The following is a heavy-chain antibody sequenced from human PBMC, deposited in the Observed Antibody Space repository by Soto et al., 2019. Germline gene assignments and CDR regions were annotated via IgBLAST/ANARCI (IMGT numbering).Heavy chain of an antibody. V-gene: IGHV1-18*01. J-gene: IGHJ1*01. Sequence: QVQLVQSGPEVKKPGDSVKVSCKASCYSFRDYGISWVRQAPGLGLEYMGWISPSNGNTNYAPSVQDRVTMTTDTSTTTLFMDLGNLRSDDTAVYFCAGEKFTFFGVVNADWGQGTLVTVSS. CDR2: ISPSNGNT. CDR3: AGEKFTFFGVVNAD. D-gene: IGHD3-3*01. CDR1: CYSFRDYG.